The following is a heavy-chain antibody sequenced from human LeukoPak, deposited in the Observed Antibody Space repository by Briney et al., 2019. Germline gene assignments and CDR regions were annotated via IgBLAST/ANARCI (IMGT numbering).Heavy chain of an antibody. CDR2: ITRSSIYK. CDR3: ARRMPGDAFDV. CDR1: GFTFSSYT. J-gene: IGHJ3*01. Sequence: PGGSLRLSCAASGFTFSSYTMNWVRQAPGKGLEWVSSITRSSIYKYYADSLKGRLTISRDNAKSSLYLQMNSLRAEDTAMYFCARRMPGDAFDVWGQGTMVTVSS. D-gene: IGHD2-2*01. V-gene: IGHV3-21*04.